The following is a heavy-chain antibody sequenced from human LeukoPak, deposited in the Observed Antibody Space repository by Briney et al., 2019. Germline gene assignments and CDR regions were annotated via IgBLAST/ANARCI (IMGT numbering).Heavy chain of an antibody. CDR1: GGSISSHY. J-gene: IGHJ3*02. Sequence: SETLSLTCTVSGGSISSHYWSWIRQPPGKGLEWIGYIYYSGSTNYNPSLKSRVTISVDTSKNQFSLKLSSVTAADTAVYYCARFVVVPAVSYAFDIWGQGIMVTVSS. CDR3: ARFVVVPAVSYAFDI. D-gene: IGHD2-2*01. V-gene: IGHV4-59*11. CDR2: IYYSGST.